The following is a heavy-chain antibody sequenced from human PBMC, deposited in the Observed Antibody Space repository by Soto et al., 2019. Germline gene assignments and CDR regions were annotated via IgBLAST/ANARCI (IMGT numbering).Heavy chain of an antibody. J-gene: IGHJ3*02. Sequence: QVQLVQSGAEVKKPGASVKVSCKASGYTFTSYDINWVRQATGQGLEWMGWKNPNSGNTGYAQKFQGRVNLTRNPSIGTAYMELSSLRSEDTAVYYCALRSAVVTPGSFDIWGQGTMVTVAS. CDR1: GYTFTSYD. D-gene: IGHD2-21*02. CDR2: KNPNSGNT. V-gene: IGHV1-8*01. CDR3: ALRSAVVTPGSFDI.